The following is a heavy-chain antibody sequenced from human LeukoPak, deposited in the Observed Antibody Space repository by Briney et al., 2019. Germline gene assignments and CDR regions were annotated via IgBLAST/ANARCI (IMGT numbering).Heavy chain of an antibody. V-gene: IGHV3-48*03. CDR1: GFTFGNYE. D-gene: IGHD2/OR15-2a*01. CDR2: IIGSGDTI. J-gene: IGHJ4*02. CDR3: ARERTTIVSGTTIGAY. Sequence: GGSLRLSCAASGFTFGNYEMNWVRQAPGKGLEWISYIIGSGDTIYYADSVRGRFTISRDNAKSSLYLQMSSLRADDTAVYYGARERTTIVSGTTIGAYWGQGTLVTVSS.